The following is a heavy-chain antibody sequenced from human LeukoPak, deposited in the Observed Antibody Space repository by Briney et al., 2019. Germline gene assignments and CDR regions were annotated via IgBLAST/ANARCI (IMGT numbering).Heavy chain of an antibody. D-gene: IGHD1-26*01. CDR2: ISSNGGST. V-gene: IGHV3-64*04. CDR3: ASKVERYFVY. CDR1: GLTFSRYG. J-gene: IGHJ4*02. Sequence: GGSLRLSCSASGLTFSRYGIHSVRQAPGKGLEYVSAISSNGGSTYYADSVKGRFTISRDNSKNTLYLQMNSVRGEDTAVYYCASKVERYFVYWGQGILVTVPS.